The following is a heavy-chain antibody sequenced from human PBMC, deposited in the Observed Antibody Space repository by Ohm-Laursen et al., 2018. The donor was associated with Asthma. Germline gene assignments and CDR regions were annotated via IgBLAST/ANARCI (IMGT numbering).Heavy chain of an antibody. J-gene: IGHJ6*02. Sequence: ASVKVSCKASGYTFTSYYMHWVRQAPGQGLEWMGIINPSGGSTSYAQKFQGRVTMTRDTSTSTVYMELSSLRSEDTAVYYCARDHYYDSSGYYPPHYYYGMDVWGQGTTVTVSS. CDR3: ARDHYYDSSGYYPPHYYYGMDV. D-gene: IGHD3-22*01. CDR2: INPSGGST. V-gene: IGHV1-46*01. CDR1: GYTFTSYY.